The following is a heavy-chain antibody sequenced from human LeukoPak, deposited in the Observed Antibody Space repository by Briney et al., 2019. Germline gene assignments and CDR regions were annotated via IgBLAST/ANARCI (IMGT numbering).Heavy chain of an antibody. CDR2: ISAYNGNT. V-gene: IGHV1-18*04. J-gene: IGHJ3*02. Sequence: ASVKVSCKASGYTFTSYYMHWVRQAPGQGLEWMGWISAYNGNTNYAQKLQGRVTMTTDASTSTAYMELRSLRSDDTAVYYCARDLAPIDSSSSENAFDIWGQGTMVTVSS. CDR3: ARDLAPIDSSSSENAFDI. D-gene: IGHD6-6*01. CDR1: GYTFTSYY.